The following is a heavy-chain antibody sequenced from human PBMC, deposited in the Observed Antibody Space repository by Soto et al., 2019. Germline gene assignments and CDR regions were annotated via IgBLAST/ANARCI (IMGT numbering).Heavy chain of an antibody. J-gene: IGHJ4*02. D-gene: IGHD5-12*01. CDR1: GGTFSSYA. CDR3: ASLLRGYSGTGDY. Sequence: QVQLVQSGAEVKKPGSSVKVSCKASGGTFSSYAISRVRQAPGQGLEWMGGIIPIFGTAKYAQKFQGRVTITADESTSTAYMELSSLRSEDTAVYYCASLLRGYSGTGDYWGQGTLVTVSS. V-gene: IGHV1-69*12. CDR2: IIPIFGTA.